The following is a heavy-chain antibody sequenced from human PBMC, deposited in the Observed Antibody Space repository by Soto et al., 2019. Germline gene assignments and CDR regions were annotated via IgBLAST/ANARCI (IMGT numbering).Heavy chain of an antibody. CDR2: ISASGRST. CDR3: AKDPPSEKLQPDYGMDV. J-gene: IGHJ6*02. D-gene: IGHD2-15*01. CDR1: GLTFSTSA. Sequence: AGGSLRLSCAASGLTFSTSAMSWVRQAPGKGLEWVSLISASGRSTDYADSVKGRFTISRDNSKSTVYLQMNSLRADVTAVYYCAKDPPSEKLQPDYGMDVWGQGTTVTVSS. V-gene: IGHV3-23*01.